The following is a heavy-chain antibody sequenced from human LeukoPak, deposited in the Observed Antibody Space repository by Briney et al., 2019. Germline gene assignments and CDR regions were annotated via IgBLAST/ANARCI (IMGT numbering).Heavy chain of an antibody. J-gene: IGHJ3*02. CDR3: ARRAALDI. Sequence: GSLRLSCAASGFTFGSYLMSRVRQAPEKGLGWVANIKQDGSEKYYVDSVKGRFTISRDNAKNSLYLQMNSPRAEDTAVYYCARRAALDIWAQGQWSPSLQ. V-gene: IGHV3-7*03. CDR1: GFTFGSYL. CDR2: IKQDGSEK.